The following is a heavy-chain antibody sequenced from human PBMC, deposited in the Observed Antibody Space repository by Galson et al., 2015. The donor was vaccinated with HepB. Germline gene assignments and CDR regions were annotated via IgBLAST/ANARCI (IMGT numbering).Heavy chain of an antibody. Sequence: SLRLSCAASGFTFNSYAMAWVRQAPGKGLEWVSVVTSGGDNTISADSVTGRGFVSPDNSRNTLYLQTSSLRADDTAVYYCVTTVRGINYWGQGTLLTVSS. CDR1: GFTFNSYA. CDR3: VTTVRGINY. V-gene: IGHV3-23*01. J-gene: IGHJ4*02. CDR2: VTSGGDNT. D-gene: IGHD3-10*01.